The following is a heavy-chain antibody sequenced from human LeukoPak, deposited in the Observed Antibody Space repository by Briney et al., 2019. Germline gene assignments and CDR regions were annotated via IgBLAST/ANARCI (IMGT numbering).Heavy chain of an antibody. J-gene: IGHJ6*02. CDR1: GHTFNNYD. V-gene: IGHV1-8*01. Sequence: ASVKVSCKASGHTFNNYDVNWVRQAPGQGLEGMGWMNPNSGNTGYAQKFQGRFTLTRETFISTAYMELSSLRSDDTAVYYCVRAMAPLDTFNYQYAMDVWGQGTMVTVSS. CDR2: MNPNSGNT. CDR3: VRAMAPLDTFNYQYAMDV. D-gene: IGHD5-24*01.